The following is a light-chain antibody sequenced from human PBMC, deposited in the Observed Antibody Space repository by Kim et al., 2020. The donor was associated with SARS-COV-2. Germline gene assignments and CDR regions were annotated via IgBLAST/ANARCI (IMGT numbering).Light chain of an antibody. CDR3: SSYAGGTNFVL. V-gene: IGLV2-8*01. CDR2: EVT. J-gene: IGLJ2*01. Sequence: QSFTISCTGINSDVGGYTYVSWYQQLPDKAPRLIIYEVTERPSGVPDRFSGSKSGNTASLTVSGLQAEDEADYYCSSYAGGTNFVLFGGGTQLTVL. CDR1: NSDVGGYTY.